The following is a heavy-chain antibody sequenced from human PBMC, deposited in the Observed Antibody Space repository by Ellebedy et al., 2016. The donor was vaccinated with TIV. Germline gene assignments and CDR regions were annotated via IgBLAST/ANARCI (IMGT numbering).Heavy chain of an antibody. D-gene: IGHD3-9*01. V-gene: IGHV4-59*08. CDR3: ARGPLRYFDWVYYYHGMDV. Sequence: MPSETLSLTCSVSGGSISSTYWTWIRQPPGKGLEWIGYIYYSGYTEYNPSLKSRVTISLDTSKDQFSLRLSSVTAADTAVYYCARGPLRYFDWVYYYHGMDVWGQGTTVTVSS. J-gene: IGHJ6*02. CDR2: IYYSGYT. CDR1: GGSISSTY.